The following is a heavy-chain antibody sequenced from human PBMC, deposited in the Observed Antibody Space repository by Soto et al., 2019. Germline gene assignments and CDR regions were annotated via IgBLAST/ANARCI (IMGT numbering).Heavy chain of an antibody. CDR2: TYSGGST. CDR3: ARDCGGGSCYPALGA. Sequence: GSLRLSCAASGFVVSETYMSWVRQAPGRGLQWVSFTYSGGSTYYADSVKGRFTISRDSSRNTLHLQMNSLRVEDTAVYYCARDCGGGSCYPALGAWGQGTLVTVSS. V-gene: IGHV3-53*01. D-gene: IGHD2-15*01. CDR1: GFVVSETY. J-gene: IGHJ5*02.